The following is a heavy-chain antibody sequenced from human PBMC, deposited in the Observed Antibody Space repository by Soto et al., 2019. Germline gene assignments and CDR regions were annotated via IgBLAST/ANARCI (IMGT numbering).Heavy chain of an antibody. J-gene: IGHJ5*02. Sequence: PGGSMRLSCAASGFTFSSYAMHWVRQAPGKGLEWVAVISYDGSNKYYADSVKGRFTISRDNSKNTLYLQMNSLRAEDTAVYYCAKEGNYVWFDPWGQGTLVTVS. D-gene: IGHD1-7*01. V-gene: IGHV3-30*04. CDR3: AKEGNYVWFDP. CDR1: GFTFSSYA. CDR2: ISYDGSNK.